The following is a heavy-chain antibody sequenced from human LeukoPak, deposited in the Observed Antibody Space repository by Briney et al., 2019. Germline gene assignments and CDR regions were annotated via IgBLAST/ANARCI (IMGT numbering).Heavy chain of an antibody. CDR2: IYNSGNT. V-gene: IGHV4-59*01. D-gene: IGHD2-15*01. CDR3: ARGHEFYCSGDSCYRSFDY. J-gene: IGHJ4*02. CDR1: GGSISSYF. Sequence: SETLSLTCTVSGGSISSYFWSWIRQPPGKGLEWIGYIYNSGNTNYNPSLKSRVTISVGTSKNQFSLKLSSVTAADTALYYCARGHEFYCSGDSCYRSFDYWGQGTLVTVSS.